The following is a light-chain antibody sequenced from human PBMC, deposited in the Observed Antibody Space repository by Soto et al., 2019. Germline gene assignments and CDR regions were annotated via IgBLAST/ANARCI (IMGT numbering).Light chain of an antibody. CDR3: QVRDVWPS. CDR1: QSVSTS. J-gene: IGKJ1*01. V-gene: IGKV3-11*01. Sequence: IVLTQSPVTLALSPGESAVLSCRASQSVSTSLAWYQHKPGQAPRLFIYDASKRAPGIPARFTGSGSGTDFTLTTGSLEPEDIAVYYCQVRDVWPSFGQGTKVEIK. CDR2: DAS.